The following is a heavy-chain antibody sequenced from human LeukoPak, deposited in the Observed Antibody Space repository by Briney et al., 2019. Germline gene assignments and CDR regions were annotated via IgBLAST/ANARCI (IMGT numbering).Heavy chain of an antibody. V-gene: IGHV3-23*01. CDR1: GFTFSSYS. CDR2: ISGSGGST. D-gene: IGHD3-22*01. CDR3: AKDHDSSGYYWSTYYSYGYFQH. Sequence: PGGSLRLSCAASGFTFSSYSMNWVRQAPGKGLEWVSAISGSGGSTYYADSVKGRFTISRDNSKNTLYLQMNSLRAEDTAVYYCAKDHDSSGYYWSTYYSYGYFQHWGQGTLVTVSS. J-gene: IGHJ1*01.